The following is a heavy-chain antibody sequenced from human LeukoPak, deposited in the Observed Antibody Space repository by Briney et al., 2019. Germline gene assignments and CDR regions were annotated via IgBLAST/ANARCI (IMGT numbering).Heavy chain of an antibody. V-gene: IGHV3-30*02. CDR1: GFTFSSYG. CDR3: AKDGAPGYDSSGYYD. Sequence: GGSLRLSCAASGFTFSSYGMHWVRQAPGKGLEWVAFIRYDGSNKYYADSVKGRFTISRDNSKNTLYLQMNSLRAEDTAVYYCAKDGAPGYDSSGYYDWSQGTLVTVSS. J-gene: IGHJ4*02. CDR2: IRYDGSNK. D-gene: IGHD3-22*01.